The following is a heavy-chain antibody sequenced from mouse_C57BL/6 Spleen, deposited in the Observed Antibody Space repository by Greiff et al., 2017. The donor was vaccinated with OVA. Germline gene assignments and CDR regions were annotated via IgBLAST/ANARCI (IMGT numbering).Heavy chain of an antibody. V-gene: IGHV5-17*01. D-gene: IGHD2-5*01. Sequence: EVKVVESGGGLVKPGGSLKLSCAASGFTFSDYGMHWVRQAPEKGLEWVAYISSGSSTIYYADTVKGRFTISRDNAKNTLFLQMTSLRSEDTAMYYCARKEHSNYHAMDYWGQGTSVTVSS. CDR3: ARKEHSNYHAMDY. CDR1: GFTFSDYG. J-gene: IGHJ4*01. CDR2: ISSGSSTI.